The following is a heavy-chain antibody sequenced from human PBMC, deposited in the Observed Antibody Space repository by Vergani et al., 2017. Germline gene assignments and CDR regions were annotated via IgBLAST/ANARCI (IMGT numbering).Heavy chain of an antibody. D-gene: IGHD3-22*01. Sequence: QVQLQESGPGLLKTSETLSLTCNVSGVSITRGNYWGWVRQSPGTGLEWIASVFHLGTVYYNPSLRRRVRISIDAYNVLSLRLQSVTAADTAVYFCVRDLYSRGPVDGWGQGALVTVSS. CDR1: GVSITRGNY. CDR3: VRDLYSRGPVDG. J-gene: IGHJ4*01. V-gene: IGHV4-38-2*02. CDR2: VFHLGTV.